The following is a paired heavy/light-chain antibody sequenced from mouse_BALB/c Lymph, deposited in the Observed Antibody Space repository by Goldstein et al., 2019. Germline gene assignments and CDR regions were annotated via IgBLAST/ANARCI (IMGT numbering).Light chain of an antibody. J-gene: IGKJ4*01. Sequence: DIQMTQSPASLSASVGETVTITCRPSENIYSYLAWYQQKQGKSPQLLVYNARTLAEGVPSRFSGSGSGTQFSLKINSLQPEDFGSYFCQHHYTNPPTFGSGTKLEIK. CDR2: NAR. CDR1: ENIYSY. CDR3: QHHYTNPPT. V-gene: IGKV12-44*01.
Heavy chain of an antibody. CDR3: ARTLLWFRREGFTY. CDR1: GYTFTDYV. Sequence: QVQLRQSGPELVKPGASVKMSCKASGYTFTDYVITWVKQRTGQGLEWIGEIYPGIINTYYSDKFKGKATLTADKSSNTAYMQLNSLTSEDSAVYFCARTLLWFRREGFTYWGQGTLVTVSA. J-gene: IGHJ3*01. V-gene: IGHV1-81*01. D-gene: IGHD2-2*01. CDR2: IYPGIINT.